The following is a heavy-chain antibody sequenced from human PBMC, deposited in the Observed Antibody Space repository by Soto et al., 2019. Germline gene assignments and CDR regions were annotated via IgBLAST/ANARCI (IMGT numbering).Heavy chain of an antibody. CDR1: GFPFSDYY. CDR2: ITNSGSTK. Sequence: GGSLRLSCAASGFPFSDYYMSWIRQAPGKGLEWVSHITNSGSTKYYADSVKGRFTISRDNAKNSLFLQMNSLRAEDTAVYYCARTPAARFDYWGQGTPVTVSS. J-gene: IGHJ4*02. D-gene: IGHD6-6*01. V-gene: IGHV3-11*01. CDR3: ARTPAARFDY.